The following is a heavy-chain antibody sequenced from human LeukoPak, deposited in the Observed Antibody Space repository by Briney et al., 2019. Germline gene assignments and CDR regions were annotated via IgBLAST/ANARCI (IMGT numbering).Heavy chain of an antibody. CDR2: ISGSGGST. V-gene: IGHV3-23*01. CDR3: TRSLRVRGVPDYMDV. CDR1: GFTFSSYA. Sequence: PGGSLRLSCAASGFTFSSYATSWVRQAPGKGLEWVSAISGSGGSTFYADTVKGRFTISRDNSKNTLYLQTNNLRADDTAVYYCTRSLRVRGVPDYMDVWGKGTTVTVS. D-gene: IGHD3-10*01. J-gene: IGHJ6*03.